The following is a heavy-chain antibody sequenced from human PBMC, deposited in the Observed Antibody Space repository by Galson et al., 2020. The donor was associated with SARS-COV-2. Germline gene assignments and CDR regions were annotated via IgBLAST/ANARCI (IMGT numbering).Heavy chain of an antibody. Sequence: ASVKVSCKVSGYTLTELSMHWVRQAPGKGLEWMGGFDPEDGETIYAQKFQGRVTMTEDTSTDTAYMELSSLRSEDTAVYYCATNYAYCGGDYLYFDYWGQGTLVTVSS. CDR3: ATNYAYCGGDYLYFDY. CDR1: GYTLTELS. V-gene: IGHV1-24*01. J-gene: IGHJ4*02. D-gene: IGHD2-21*02. CDR2: FDPEDGET.